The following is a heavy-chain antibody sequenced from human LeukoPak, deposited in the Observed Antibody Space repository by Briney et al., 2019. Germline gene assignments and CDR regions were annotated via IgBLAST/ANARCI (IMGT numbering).Heavy chain of an antibody. Sequence: PSETLSLTCAVYGGSLSDYYWSWIRQPPGKGLEWIGYIWYSGFTYYNPSLKSRVTISVDTSKNQFSLKLSSVTAADTAMYYCARDARGLSYMDVWGQGTTVTVSS. J-gene: IGHJ6*02. V-gene: IGHV4-59*01. D-gene: IGHD2-8*02. CDR3: ARDARGLSYMDV. CDR1: GGSLSDYY. CDR2: IWYSGFT.